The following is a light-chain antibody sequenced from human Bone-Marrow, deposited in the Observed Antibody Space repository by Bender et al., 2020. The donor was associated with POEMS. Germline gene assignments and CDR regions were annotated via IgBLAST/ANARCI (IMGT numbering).Light chain of an antibody. CDR2: DVS. CDR1: TSDVGGYNY. V-gene: IGLV2-14*01. J-gene: IGLJ3*02. CDR3: CSYAGLYVWV. Sequence: QSALTQPASVSGSPGQSITIPCTGTTSDVGGYNYVSWYQQHPGKAPKLMIYDVSHRPSGVSNRFSGSKSGNTASLTISGLQAEDEADYYCCSYAGLYVWVFGGGTKLTVL.